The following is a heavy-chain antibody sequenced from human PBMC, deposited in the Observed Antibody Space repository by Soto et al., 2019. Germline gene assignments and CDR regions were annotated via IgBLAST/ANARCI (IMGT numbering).Heavy chain of an antibody. J-gene: IGHJ4*02. D-gene: IGHD2-2*01. CDR2: IKQDGSEK. CDR1: GFTFSSYW. CDR3: AGYCSSTSCYDDY. V-gene: IGHV3-7*05. Sequence: PGGSLRLSCAASGFTFSSYWMSWVRQAPGKGLEWVANIKQDGSEKYYVDSVKGRFTISRDNAKNSLYLQMNSLGAEDTAVYYCAGYCSSTSCYDDYWGQGTLVTVSS.